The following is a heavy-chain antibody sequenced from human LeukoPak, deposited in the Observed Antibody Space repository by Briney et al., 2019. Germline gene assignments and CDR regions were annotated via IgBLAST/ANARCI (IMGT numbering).Heavy chain of an antibody. V-gene: IGHV4-59*08. CDR2: ISFHERT. CDR1: GGSIGSYF. Sequence: SETLSLTCTVSGGSIGSYFWSWVRQPPGKGLEWIGTISFHERTFYNPSLKSRVSISRDTSKNQFSLRLRSVTAADTAMYYCARHVESLGAGFPFDFWGQGTLVTVSS. J-gene: IGHJ4*02. CDR3: ARHVESLGAGFPFDF. D-gene: IGHD3-16*01.